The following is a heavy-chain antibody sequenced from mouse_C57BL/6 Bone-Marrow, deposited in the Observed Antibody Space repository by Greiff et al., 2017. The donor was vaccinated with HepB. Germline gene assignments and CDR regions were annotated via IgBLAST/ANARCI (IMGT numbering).Heavy chain of an antibody. CDR2: ISSGGSYT. CDR1: GFTFSSYG. D-gene: IGHD1-1*02. J-gene: IGHJ2*01. CDR3: ARRRTMALDY. Sequence: EVHLVESGGDLVKPGGSLKLSCAASGFTFSSYGMSWVRQTPDKRLEWVATISSGGSYTYYPDSVKGRFTISRDNAKNTLYLQMSSLKSEDTAMYYCARRRTMALDYWGQGTTLTVSS. V-gene: IGHV5-6*01.